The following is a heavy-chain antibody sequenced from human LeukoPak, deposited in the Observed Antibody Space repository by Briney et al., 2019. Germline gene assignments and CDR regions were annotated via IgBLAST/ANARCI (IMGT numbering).Heavy chain of an antibody. CDR1: GFTFSSYA. V-gene: IGHV3-23*01. Sequence: GGSLRLSCAASGFTFSSYAMSWVRQAPGKGLEWVSCLSGSGGSTYYADSVKGRFTISRDNSKNTLYLQMNSLRAEDTAVYYCAKADGLYRYEISTAYYNRAFDYWGQGTLVTVSS. D-gene: IGHD3-9*01. CDR3: AKADGLYRYEISTAYYNRAFDY. J-gene: IGHJ4*02. CDR2: LSGSGGST.